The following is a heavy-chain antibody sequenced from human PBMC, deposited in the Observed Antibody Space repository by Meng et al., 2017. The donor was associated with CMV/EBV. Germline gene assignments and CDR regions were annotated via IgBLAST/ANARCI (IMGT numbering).Heavy chain of an antibody. V-gene: IGHV4-61*01. CDR2: INHSGST. D-gene: IGHD3-3*01. Sequence: SETLSLTCTVSGGSVSSGSYYWSWIRQPPGKGLEWIGEINHSGSTNYNPSLKSRVTISVDTSKNQFSLKLSSVTAADTAVYYCAGSSLRFLELDYYYYGMDVWGQGTTVTVSS. CDR3: AGSSLRFLELDYYYYGMDV. CDR1: GGSVSSGSYY. J-gene: IGHJ6*02.